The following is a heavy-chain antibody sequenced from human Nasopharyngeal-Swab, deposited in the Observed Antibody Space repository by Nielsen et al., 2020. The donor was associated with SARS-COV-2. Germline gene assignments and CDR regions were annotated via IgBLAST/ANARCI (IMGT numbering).Heavy chain of an antibody. V-gene: IGHV3-30*18. D-gene: IGHD6-13*01. CDR1: GFTCSSYG. Sequence: GGSLRLSCAASGFTCSSYGMHWVRQAPGKGLEWVAVISYDGSNKYYADSVKGRFTISRDNSKNTLYLQMNSLRAEDTAVYYCAKAGTAAGFDYWGQGTLVTVSS. J-gene: IGHJ4*02. CDR3: AKAGTAAGFDY. CDR2: ISYDGSNK.